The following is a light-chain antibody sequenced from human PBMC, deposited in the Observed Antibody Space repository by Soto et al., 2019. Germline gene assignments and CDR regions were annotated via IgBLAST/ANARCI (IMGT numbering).Light chain of an antibody. V-gene: IGKV3-20*01. CDR3: QHYGSLPWT. CDR1: QSVGGNF. Sequence: EIVLTQSPGTLSLSPGEGATLSCRASQSVGGNFLAWYQQKPGQAPRLLFYAASRRASGIPDRFSGSGSGTDFTLTIGRLEPEDFALYYCQHYGSLPWTFGQGTKVDIK. J-gene: IGKJ1*01. CDR2: AAS.